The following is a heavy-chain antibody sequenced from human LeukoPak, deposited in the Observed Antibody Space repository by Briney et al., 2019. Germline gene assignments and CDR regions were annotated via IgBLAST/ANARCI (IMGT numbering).Heavy chain of an antibody. D-gene: IGHD6-19*01. CDR1: GGSFSGYY. J-gene: IGHJ5*02. CDR3: ARCGSGWYADNWFDP. CDR2: INHSGST. V-gene: IGHV4-34*01. Sequence: NSSETLSLTCAVYGGSFSGYYWSWIRQPPGKGLEWIGEINHSGSTNYNPSLKSRATISVDTSKNQFSLKLSSVTAADTAVYYCARCGSGWYADNWFDPWGQGTLVTVSS.